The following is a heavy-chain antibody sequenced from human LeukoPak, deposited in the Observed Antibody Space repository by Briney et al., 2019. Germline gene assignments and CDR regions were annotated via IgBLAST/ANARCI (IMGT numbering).Heavy chain of an antibody. CDR1: GYTFTGYY. CDR2: INPNSGGT. CDR3: ARQRYYDSSGQFDP. J-gene: IGHJ5*02. V-gene: IGHV1-2*02. D-gene: IGHD3-22*01. Sequence: ASVKVSCKASGYTFTGYYMHWVRQAPGQGLEWMGWINPNSGGTNYAQKFQGRVTMTRDTSISTAYMELSRLRSDDTAMYYCARQRYYDSSGQFDPWGQGTLVTVSS.